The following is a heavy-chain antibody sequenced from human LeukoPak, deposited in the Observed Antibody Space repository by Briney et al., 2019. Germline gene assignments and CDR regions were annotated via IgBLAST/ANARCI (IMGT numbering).Heavy chain of an antibody. V-gene: IGHV4-30-2*01. Sequence: SETLSLTCTVSGGSISSGGYYWSWIRQPPGKGLEWIGYIYHSGSTYYNPSLKSRVTISVDRSKNQFSLKLSSVTAADTAVYYCAGSPGEYYYMDVWASGTTVTVSS. J-gene: IGHJ6*03. D-gene: IGHD3-16*01. CDR1: GGSISSGGYY. CDR2: IYHSGST. CDR3: AGSPGEYYYMDV.